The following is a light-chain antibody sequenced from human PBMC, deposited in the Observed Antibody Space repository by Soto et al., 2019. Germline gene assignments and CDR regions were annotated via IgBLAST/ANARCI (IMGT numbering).Light chain of an antibody. CDR3: QQRLNWPPG. Sequence: EIFLTQSPDTLSLSPGERATLSCRASQSFTNYIAWYQQRPGQAPRLLIYDASNRATGVPARFSGSGSGTDFTLTISDLEPADFGLYYCQQRLNWPPGFGQGTKVDI. J-gene: IGKJ1*01. V-gene: IGKV3-11*01. CDR2: DAS. CDR1: QSFTNY.